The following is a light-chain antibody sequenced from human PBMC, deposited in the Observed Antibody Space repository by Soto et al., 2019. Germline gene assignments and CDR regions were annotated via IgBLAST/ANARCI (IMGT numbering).Light chain of an antibody. J-gene: IGKJ2*01. Sequence: EIVMTQSPATLSVSPGERATLSCRASQSVSSSLAWYQQAPGQAPRLLIYDASTRATGIPARFSGSGSGTEFTITISSLQSEDFAVYYCQQYNNWPPYTFGQGTKVEIK. CDR1: QSVSSS. V-gene: IGKV3-15*01. CDR3: QQYNNWPPYT. CDR2: DAS.